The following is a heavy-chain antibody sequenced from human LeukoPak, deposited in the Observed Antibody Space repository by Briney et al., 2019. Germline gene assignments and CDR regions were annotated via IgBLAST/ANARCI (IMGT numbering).Heavy chain of an antibody. V-gene: IGHV4-39*01. CDR2: IYYSGST. CDR3: ARHLFGSGYYPDY. CDR1: GGSISSSNYY. J-gene: IGHJ4*02. D-gene: IGHD3-22*01. Sequence: SETLSLTCTVSGGSISSSNYYWGWIRQPPGKGLEYIGTIYYSGSTYYNPSLKSRVTISVDTSKNQVSLKLTSVTATDTAVYYCARHLFGSGYYPDYWGQGTLVTVSS.